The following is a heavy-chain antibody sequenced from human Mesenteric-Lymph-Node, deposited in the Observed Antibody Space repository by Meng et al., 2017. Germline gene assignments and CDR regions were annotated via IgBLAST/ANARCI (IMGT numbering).Heavy chain of an antibody. CDR1: GDSVSSNSAA. Sequence: LAQPGPGRGKPSQPLSPTCAISGDSVSSNSAAWNWIRQSPSRGLEWLGRTYYRSKYYNDYALSVKSRITINPDTSKNQFSLQLNSVTPEDTAIYYCARDWGDVRGGFDFWGQGTLVTVSS. V-gene: IGHV6-1*01. CDR2: TYYRSKYYN. D-gene: IGHD3-10*02. J-gene: IGHJ4*02. CDR3: ARDWGDVRGGFDF.